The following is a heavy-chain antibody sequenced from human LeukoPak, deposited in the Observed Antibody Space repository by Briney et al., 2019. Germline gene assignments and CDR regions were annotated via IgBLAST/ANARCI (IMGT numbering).Heavy chain of an antibody. V-gene: IGHV1-2*02. J-gene: IGHJ4*02. CDR1: ESTFIAYY. CDR3: ATDQPAPDY. CDR2: INLNTGDT. Sequence: GASVKVSCTASESTFIAYYMHWVRQAPGQGLEWMGWINLNTGDTDYAPKFQGRVTMTRDTSITTAYMELGRLRYDDTAVYYCATDQPAPDYWGRGTLVTVSS.